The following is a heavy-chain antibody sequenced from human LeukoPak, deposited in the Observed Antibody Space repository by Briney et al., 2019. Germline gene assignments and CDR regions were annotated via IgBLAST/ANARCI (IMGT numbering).Heavy chain of an antibody. J-gene: IGHJ3*02. CDR2: MYYSGNT. Sequence: SETLSLTCNVSGGSISSYYWSWIRQPPGKGLEGMGYMYYSGNTNYNPSLKSRVTTSVDTSKNQFSLKLNSVTAADTAVYYCARHTLVGARNAFDIWGQGTMVTVSS. D-gene: IGHD1-26*01. CDR3: ARHTLVGARNAFDI. CDR1: GGSISSYY. V-gene: IGHV4-59*08.